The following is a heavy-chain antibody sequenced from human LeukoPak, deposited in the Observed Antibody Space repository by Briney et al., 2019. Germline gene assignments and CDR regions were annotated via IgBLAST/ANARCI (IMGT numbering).Heavy chain of an antibody. D-gene: IGHD2-2*01. CDR3: GRSGFCNSVSCYGLDL. J-gene: IGHJ4*02. Sequence: GGSLRLSCVVSGFTFSSYAMSWVRQAPGKGLEWVSGISSSGGSTYYADSVKGRFTISRDNAKNSLLLQMNSLRAEDTAVYYCGRSGFCNSVSCYGLDLWGQGTLVTVSS. CDR2: ISSSGGST. V-gene: IGHV3-23*01. CDR1: GFTFSSYA.